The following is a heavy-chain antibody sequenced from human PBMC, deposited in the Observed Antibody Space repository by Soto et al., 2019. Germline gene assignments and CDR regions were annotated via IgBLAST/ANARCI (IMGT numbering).Heavy chain of an antibody. J-gene: IGHJ6*02. D-gene: IGHD2-15*01. CDR3: AKDQGDEGCSGGSCYSPYYYYGMDV. CDR2: ISYDGSNK. V-gene: IGHV3-30*18. CDR1: EFTFSSYG. Sequence: GGSLRLSCAASEFTFSSYGMHWVRQAPGKGLEWVAVISYDGSNKYYADSVKGRFTISRDNSKNTLYLQMNSLRAEDTAVYYCAKDQGDEGCSGGSCYSPYYYYGMDVWGQGTTVTVSS.